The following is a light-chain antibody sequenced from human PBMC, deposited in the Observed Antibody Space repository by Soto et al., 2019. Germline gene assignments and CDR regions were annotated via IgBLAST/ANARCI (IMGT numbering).Light chain of an antibody. J-gene: IGKJ1*01. Sequence: DVQMTQSPSSLSASVGDRVTITCRASQSVSIYLNWYQQKPGKAPNLLISAASSLQNGVPSRFRGSGSGTDFTLTISGLKREDFATYYCQQSYSTPPWTFGQGTKVDIK. CDR3: QQSYSTPPWT. CDR1: QSVSIY. CDR2: AAS. V-gene: IGKV1-39*01.